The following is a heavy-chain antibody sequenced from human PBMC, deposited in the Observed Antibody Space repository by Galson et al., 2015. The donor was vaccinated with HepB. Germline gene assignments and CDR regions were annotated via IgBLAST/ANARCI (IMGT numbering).Heavy chain of an antibody. Sequence: LRLSCAASGFTFSSYAMSWVRPAPGKGLEWVSAISGSGGSTYYADSVKGRFTISKDNSKSTLYLQMNSLRAEATAVYYCAKDGYSTSWTFFDYWGQGTLVTVSS. CDR2: ISGSGGST. D-gene: IGHD6-13*01. CDR1: GFTFSSYA. CDR3: AKDGYSTSWTFFDY. J-gene: IGHJ4*02. V-gene: IGHV3-23*01.